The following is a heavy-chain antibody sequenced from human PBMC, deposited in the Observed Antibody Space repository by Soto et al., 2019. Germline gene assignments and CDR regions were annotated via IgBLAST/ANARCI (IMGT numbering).Heavy chain of an antibody. V-gene: IGHV2-5*01. J-gene: IGHJ4*02. D-gene: IGHD6-6*01. CDR1: GFSLNSSGVG. Sequence: QITLKESGPTLVKPTQTLTLTCTFSGFSLNSSGVGVGWIRQPPGKALEWLALIYWNDKMHYSPSLKSRLTITEDASKHQVVLTVTNMDPVDTATYYCAHRRFAKYSSLPADFDYWGQGILVTVSS. CDR2: IYWNDKM. CDR3: AHRRFAKYSSLPADFDY.